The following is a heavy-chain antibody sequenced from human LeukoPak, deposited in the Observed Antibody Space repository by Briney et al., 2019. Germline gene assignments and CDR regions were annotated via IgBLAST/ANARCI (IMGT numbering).Heavy chain of an antibody. CDR1: GGSISSYY. J-gene: IGHJ4*02. D-gene: IGHD6-13*01. V-gene: IGHV4-59*12. CDR2: IYYSGST. CDR3: ARDDIAAAGFDY. Sequence: PSETLSLTCTVSGGSISSYYWSWIRQPPGKGLEWIGYIYYSGSTNYNPPLKSRVTISVDTSKNQFSLKLSSVTAADTAVYYCARDDIAAAGFDYWGQGTLVTVSS.